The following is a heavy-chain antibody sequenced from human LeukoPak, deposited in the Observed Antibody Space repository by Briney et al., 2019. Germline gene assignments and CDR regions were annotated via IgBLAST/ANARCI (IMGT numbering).Heavy chain of an antibody. J-gene: IGHJ4*02. D-gene: IGHD2-2*01. Sequence: PGGSLRLSCAASGFIFSSNGMYWVRQAPGKGLEWVALIWYDGSDKYYTDSVKGRFTISRDNSKNTLFLQMNSLRAEDTAVYYCARLWGATMLDYWGQGTLVTVPS. CDR2: IWYDGSDK. CDR1: GFIFSSNG. V-gene: IGHV3-33*01. CDR3: ARLWGATMLDY.